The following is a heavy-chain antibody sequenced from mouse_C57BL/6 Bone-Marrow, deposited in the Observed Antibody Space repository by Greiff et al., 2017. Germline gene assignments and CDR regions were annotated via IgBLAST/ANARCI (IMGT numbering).Heavy chain of an antibody. Sequence: VQLQQSGAELMKPGASVKLSCKATGYTFTGYWIEWVKQRPGHGLEWIGEILPGSGSTNSNEKFKGKATFTADPSSHTAYMQLSSLTTEDSAIYYCARGDGALDYWGQGTTLTVSS. V-gene: IGHV1-9*01. CDR1: GYTFTGYW. D-gene: IGHD3-1*01. CDR2: ILPGSGST. CDR3: ARGDGALDY. J-gene: IGHJ2*01.